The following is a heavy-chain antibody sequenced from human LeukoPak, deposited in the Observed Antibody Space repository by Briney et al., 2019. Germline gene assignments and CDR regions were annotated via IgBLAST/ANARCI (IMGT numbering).Heavy chain of an antibody. V-gene: IGHV7-4-1*02. CDR1: GGTFSSYA. CDR2: INTNTGNP. J-gene: IGHJ5*02. CDR3: ARGLYCSGGSCYSFFGFDP. Sequence: ASVTVSCKASGGTFSSYAINWVRQAPGQGLEWMGWINTNTGNPTYAQGFTGRFVFSLDTSVSTAYLQISSLKAEDTAVYYCARGLYCSGGSCYSFFGFDPWGQGTLVTVSS. D-gene: IGHD2-15*01.